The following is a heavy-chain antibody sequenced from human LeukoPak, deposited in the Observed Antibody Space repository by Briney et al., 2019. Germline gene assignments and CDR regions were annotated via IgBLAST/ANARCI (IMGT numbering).Heavy chain of an antibody. CDR1: GFTFDDYG. D-gene: IGHD3-10*01. Sequence: GGPLRLSCAASGFTFDDYGMSWVRQAPGKGLEWVSGINWNGGSIGYADSVKGRFTISRDNARNSLYLEMNSLRAEDTALYHCARGAFGSGSSPLDYWGQGTLVTVSS. CDR3: ARGAFGSGSSPLDY. V-gene: IGHV3-20*01. CDR2: INWNGGSI. J-gene: IGHJ4*02.